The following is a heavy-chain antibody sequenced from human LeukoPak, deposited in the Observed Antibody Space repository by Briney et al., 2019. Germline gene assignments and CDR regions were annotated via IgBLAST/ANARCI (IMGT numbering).Heavy chain of an antibody. CDR2: ISAYNGNT. J-gene: IGHJ6*02. CDR3: ARVLIRYDFWSGYSAPYYYYGMDV. CDR1: GYTFTSYG. Sequence: ASVKVSCKASGYTFTSYGISWVRQAPGQGREWMGWISAYNGNTNYAQKLQGRVTMTTDTSTSTAYMELRSLRSGDTAVYYCARVLIRYDFWSGYSAPYYYYGMDVWGQGTTVTVSS. V-gene: IGHV1-18*01. D-gene: IGHD3-3*01.